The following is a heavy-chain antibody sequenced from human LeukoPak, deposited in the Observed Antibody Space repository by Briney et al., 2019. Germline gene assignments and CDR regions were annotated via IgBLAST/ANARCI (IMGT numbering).Heavy chain of an antibody. V-gene: IGHV3-9*01. CDR2: ISWNSGSI. D-gene: IGHD6-19*01. Sequence: SLRLSCAASGFTLDDYAMHWVRQAPGKGLEWVSGISWNSGSIGYADSVKGRFTISRDHAKNSLYLQMNSLRAEDTALYYCAKDPDSSIAVAGEFDYWGQGTLVTVSS. J-gene: IGHJ4*02. CDR3: AKDPDSSIAVAGEFDY. CDR1: GFTLDDYA.